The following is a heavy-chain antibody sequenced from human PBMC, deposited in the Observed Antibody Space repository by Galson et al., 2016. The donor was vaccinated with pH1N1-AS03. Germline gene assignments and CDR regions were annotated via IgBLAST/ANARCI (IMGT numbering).Heavy chain of an antibody. CDR1: GYSFISYW. D-gene: IGHD2-15*01. CDR3: ARLPVSATDPLYYFDL. J-gene: IGHJ4*02. CDR2: IYPSDSDI. V-gene: IGHV5-51*01. Sequence: QSGAEVTKPGESLKISCKGSGYSFISYWIGWVRQMPGKGLELLGIIYPSDSDIRYSPSFQGQITISVDKTTTTAFLQWTSLKPSDTGMYYCARLPVSATDPLYYFDLWGQGTLVTVSS.